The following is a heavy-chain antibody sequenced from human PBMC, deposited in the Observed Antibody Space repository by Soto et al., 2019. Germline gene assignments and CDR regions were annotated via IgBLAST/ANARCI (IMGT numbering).Heavy chain of an antibody. D-gene: IGHD1-26*01. CDR1: GGSISSYY. CDR3: ARYRGGSFYFDY. Sequence: QVQLQESGPGLVKPSETLSLTCTVSGGSISSYYWSWIRQPPGKGLEWIGYIYYSGSTNYNPSLTSPVTISVDTSKNQFSLKLSSVTAADTAVYYCARYRGGSFYFDYWGQGTLVTVSS. V-gene: IGHV4-59*01. J-gene: IGHJ4*02. CDR2: IYYSGST.